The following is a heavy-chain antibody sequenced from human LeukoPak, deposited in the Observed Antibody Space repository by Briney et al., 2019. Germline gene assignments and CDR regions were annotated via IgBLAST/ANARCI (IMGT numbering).Heavy chain of an antibody. CDR3: ARVPDYLYYYMDV. V-gene: IGHV3-64*01. Sequence: GGSLRLSCAASGFTFSSYAMHWVRQAPGKGLEYVSAISSNGGSTYYANSVKGRFTISRDNSKNTLYLQMGSLRAEDMAVYYCARVPDYLYYYMDVWGKGTTVTVSS. J-gene: IGHJ6*03. CDR2: ISSNGGST. CDR1: GFTFSSYA.